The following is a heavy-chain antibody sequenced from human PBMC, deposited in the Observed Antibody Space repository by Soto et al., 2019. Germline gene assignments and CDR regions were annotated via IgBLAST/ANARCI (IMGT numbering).Heavy chain of an antibody. J-gene: IGHJ4*02. Sequence: SEPLSLTCTVSGRTISSVNYYWSWIRQPPGKGLEWIGYIYYSGSTYYNPSLRSRVTISVDTSKNQFSLKLSSVTAADTAVYYCARDIEPPGLFFDYWGQGTLVTVSS. D-gene: IGHD6-13*01. CDR1: GRTISSVNYY. CDR2: IYYSGST. CDR3: ARDIEPPGLFFDY. V-gene: IGHV4-30-4*01.